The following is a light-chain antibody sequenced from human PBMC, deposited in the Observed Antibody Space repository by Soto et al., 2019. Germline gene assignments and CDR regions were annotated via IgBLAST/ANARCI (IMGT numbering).Light chain of an antibody. V-gene: IGKV3-20*01. CDR1: QSISNY. Sequence: EIVLTQSPGTLSLSPGERATLSCRASQSISNYLAWYQQKPGQAPRLLIYGASSRATGIPDRFRGSGSGTDFTLTISRLEPEDFSVYYCQQHGSSPRTFGQGTKVETK. J-gene: IGKJ1*01. CDR3: QQHGSSPRT. CDR2: GAS.